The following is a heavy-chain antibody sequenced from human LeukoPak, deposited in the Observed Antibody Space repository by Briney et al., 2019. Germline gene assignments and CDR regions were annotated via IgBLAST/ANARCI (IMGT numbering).Heavy chain of an antibody. CDR3: AKGPGSDGSGRGGALDV. CDR2: ISGSGGST. CDR1: GFTFSSYA. Sequence: GGSLRLSCAASGFTFSSYAMSWVRQAPGKGLEWVSAISGSGGSTYYADSVKGRFSISRDNSKNMVYVQMNSLRADDTAVYYCAKGPGSDGSGRGGALDVWGQGTMVTVSS. D-gene: IGHD3-10*01. V-gene: IGHV3-23*01. J-gene: IGHJ3*01.